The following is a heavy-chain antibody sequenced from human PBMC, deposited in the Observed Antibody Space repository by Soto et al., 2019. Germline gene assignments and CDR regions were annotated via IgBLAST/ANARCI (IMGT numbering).Heavy chain of an antibody. CDR2: IYYSGST. J-gene: IGHJ4*02. V-gene: IGHV4-59*01. Sequence: QVQLQESGPGLVKPSETLSLTCTVSGGSISSYYWSWIRQPPGKGLEWIGYIYYSGSTNYNPSLKSRFTISVDTSKNQFSLKLSSVTAADTAVYYCARGTYSSSSFDYWGQGTLVTVSS. CDR1: GGSISSYY. D-gene: IGHD6-13*01. CDR3: ARGTYSSSSFDY.